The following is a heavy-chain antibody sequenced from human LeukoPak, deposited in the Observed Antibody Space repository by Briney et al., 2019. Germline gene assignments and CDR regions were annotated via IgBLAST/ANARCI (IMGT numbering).Heavy chain of an antibody. Sequence: KSSETLSLTCTVSGGSISSYYCNWIRQPPGKGLEWIGYIYYSGNTNYNPSLKSRLTISLDTSKNQFSLKMSSVTAADTAVYYCARGELGYFDFWGRGTLVTVSS. CDR3: ARGELGYFDF. D-gene: IGHD3-16*01. CDR2: IYYSGNT. CDR1: GGSISSYY. V-gene: IGHV4-59*01. J-gene: IGHJ4*02.